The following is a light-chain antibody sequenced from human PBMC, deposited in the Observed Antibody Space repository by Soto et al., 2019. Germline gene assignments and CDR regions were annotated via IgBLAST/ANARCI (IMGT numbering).Light chain of an antibody. J-gene: IGLJ2*01. Sequence: QSVLTQPPSASGTPGQRVTISCSGSNSNIGSSHVYWYQQVPGTAAKLLISGNNQRPSGVPDRFSGSKSDTSASLVISGLRSEDEAAYYCAARDDSLTGHVVFGGGTKLTVL. CDR2: GNN. V-gene: IGLV1-47*01. CDR1: NSNIGSSH. CDR3: AARDDSLTGHVV.